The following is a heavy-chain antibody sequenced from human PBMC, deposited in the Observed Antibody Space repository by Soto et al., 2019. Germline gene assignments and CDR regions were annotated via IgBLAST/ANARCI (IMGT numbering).Heavy chain of an antibody. J-gene: IGHJ2*01. CDR2: IYTGRST. CDR1: GGSISSYY. Sequence: PSETLSLTCTVSGGSISSYYWSWIRQPAGKGLEWIGRIYTGRSTNYNPSLKSRVTMSVDTSKNQFSLKLSSVTAADTAVYYCARAYCCGDCYRELWYLDLWGRGTLVIGSS. CDR3: ARAYCCGDCYRELWYLDL. V-gene: IGHV4-4*07. D-gene: IGHD2-21*02.